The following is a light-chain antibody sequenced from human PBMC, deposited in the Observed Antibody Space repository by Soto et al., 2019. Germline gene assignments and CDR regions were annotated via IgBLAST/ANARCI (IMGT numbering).Light chain of an antibody. CDR3: SSYTSSSTTWV. J-gene: IGLJ3*02. Sequence: QSALTQPASVSGSPGQSISISCTGTSSGVGAYNYVSWYQQHPGRAPKLMIYGVSNRPSGVSNRFSGSKSGNTASLTISGLQTEDEADYYCSSYTSSSTTWVFGGGTKLTVL. CDR1: SSGVGAYNY. CDR2: GVS. V-gene: IGLV2-14*01.